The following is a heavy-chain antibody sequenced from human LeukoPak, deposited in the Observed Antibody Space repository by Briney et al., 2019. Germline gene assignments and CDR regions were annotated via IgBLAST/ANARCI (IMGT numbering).Heavy chain of an antibody. J-gene: IGHJ4*02. CDR3: ARRSVTASYTYFDY. D-gene: IGHD2-21*02. CDR1: GFSFTNYW. Sequence: KCGESLKISCKVSGFSFTNYWIGWVRQMPGKGLEWMGIIYPADSDARYSPSFQGQVTISADESIYTAYLQWNSLKASDTATYYCARRSVTASYTYFDYWGQGTLVTVSS. CDR2: IYPADSDA. V-gene: IGHV5-51*01.